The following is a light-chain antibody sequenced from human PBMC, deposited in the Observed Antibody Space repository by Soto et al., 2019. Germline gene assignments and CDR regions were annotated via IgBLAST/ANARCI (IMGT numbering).Light chain of an antibody. Sequence: DIVLTQSPGTLSLSPGERATLSCRASQSVGTNLAWYRQKPGQAPRLLIYTTSNRATDIPDRFSGSGSGTDFTLTISRLEPEDFAVYYCQHYGSSPWTFGQGTKVEIK. J-gene: IGKJ1*01. CDR1: QSVGTN. V-gene: IGKV3-20*01. CDR2: TTS. CDR3: QHYGSSPWT.